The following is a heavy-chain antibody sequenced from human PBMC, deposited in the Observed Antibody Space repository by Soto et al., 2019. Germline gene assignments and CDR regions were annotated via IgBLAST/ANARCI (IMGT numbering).Heavy chain of an antibody. CDR1: GFTFSSYS. CDR2: ISSSSSYI. CDR3: ARDRVGRMVRGAPTYYYYYGMDV. D-gene: IGHD3-10*01. Sequence: GGSLRLSCAASGFTFSSYSMNWVRQAPGKGLEWVSSISSSSSYIYYADSVKGRFTISRDNAKNSLYLQMNSLRAEDTAVYYCARDRVGRMVRGAPTYYYYYGMDVWGQGTTVTVSS. V-gene: IGHV3-21*01. J-gene: IGHJ6*02.